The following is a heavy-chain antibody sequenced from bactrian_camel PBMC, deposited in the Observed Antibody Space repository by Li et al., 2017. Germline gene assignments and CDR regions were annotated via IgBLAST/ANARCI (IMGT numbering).Heavy chain of an antibody. CDR2: ITTSHITNT. V-gene: IGHV3-3*01. CDR1: EYLFTSYC. Sequence: HVQLVESGGGSVEAGGSLRLSCAAYEYLFTSYCMGWFRQAPGKERERVATITTSHITNTNYADSVKGRFTISKDNAKNTLYLQIDNAKSEDTGIYRCAADDNCSTFRFLGQGTQVTVS. J-gene: IGHJ4*01. D-gene: IGHD6*01.